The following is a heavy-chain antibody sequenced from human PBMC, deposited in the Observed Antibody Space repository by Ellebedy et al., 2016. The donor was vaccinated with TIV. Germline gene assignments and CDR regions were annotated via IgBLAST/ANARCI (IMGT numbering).Heavy chain of an antibody. CDR2: IFPGDSDT. J-gene: IGHJ5*02. Sequence: GESLKISXKGSRFSFSRYWIAWVRQVPGKGLEWMGIIFPGDSDTRYSPSFQGQVTFSGDRSISTAYLQWTSLKPSDTAIYYCARLPADRGNVHFTSNWFDPWGQGTLVTVFS. CDR1: RFSFSRYW. CDR3: ARLPADRGNVHFTSNWFDP. D-gene: IGHD3-10*01. V-gene: IGHV5-51*01.